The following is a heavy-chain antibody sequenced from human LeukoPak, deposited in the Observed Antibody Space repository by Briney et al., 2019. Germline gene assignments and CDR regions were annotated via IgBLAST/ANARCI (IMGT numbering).Heavy chain of an antibody. CDR2: ISSSSSYI. CDR3: ARKAWDYYDSSGYYGVHTGIDY. D-gene: IGHD3-22*01. J-gene: IGHJ4*02. V-gene: IGHV3-21*01. CDR1: GFTFSSYS. Sequence: PGGSLRLSCAASGFTFSSYSMNWVRHAPGKGLEWVSSISSSSSYIYYTDSVKGRFTTSRDNAKNSLYLQMNSLRAEDTAVYYCARKAWDYYDSSGYYGVHTGIDYWGQGTLVTVSS.